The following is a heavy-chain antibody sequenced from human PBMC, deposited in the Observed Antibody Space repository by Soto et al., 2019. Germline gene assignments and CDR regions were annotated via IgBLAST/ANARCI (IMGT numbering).Heavy chain of an antibody. CDR3: ARYKSNYYYGMDV. CDR1: GGSISSYY. CDR2: IYYSGIT. D-gene: IGHD1-20*01. V-gene: IGHV4-59*01. J-gene: IGHJ6*02. Sequence: QVQLQESGPGLVKPSETLSLTCTVSGGSISSYYWSWIRQPPGKGLEWIGYIYYSGITNYNPSLNSRVNISVDTSKNQFSLKLSSVTAADTAVYYCARYKSNYYYGMDVWGQGTTVTVSS.